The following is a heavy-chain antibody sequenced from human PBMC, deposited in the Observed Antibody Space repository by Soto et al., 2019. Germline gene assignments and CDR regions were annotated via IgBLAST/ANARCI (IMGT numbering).Heavy chain of an antibody. J-gene: IGHJ5*02. D-gene: IGHD1-1*01. CDR2: INPNSGGT. CDR1: GYTFTGYH. CDR3: ARNPERTINWFDP. V-gene: IGHV1-2*02. Sequence: ASVKVSCKASGYTFTGYHMHWVRQAPGQGLEWMGWINPNSGGTNYAQKFQGRVTMTRDTSISTAYMELSRLRSDDTAVYYCARNPERTINWFDPWGQGTLVTVSS.